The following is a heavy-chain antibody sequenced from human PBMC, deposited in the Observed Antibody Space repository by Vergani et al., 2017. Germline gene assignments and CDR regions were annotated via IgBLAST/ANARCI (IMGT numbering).Heavy chain of an antibody. D-gene: IGHD1-14*01. CDR3: ARPHGDILPPDPRRLDY. CDR1: GGTFSSYA. J-gene: IGHJ4*02. CDR2: IVVGSGNT. Sequence: QLVQSGAEVKKPGSSVKVSCKASGGTFSSYAISWVRQAPGQRLEWIGWIVVGSGNTNYAQKFQERVTITRDMSTSTAYMELSSLRSEDTAVYYCARPHGDILPPDPRRLDYWGQGTLVTVSS. V-gene: IGHV1-58*02.